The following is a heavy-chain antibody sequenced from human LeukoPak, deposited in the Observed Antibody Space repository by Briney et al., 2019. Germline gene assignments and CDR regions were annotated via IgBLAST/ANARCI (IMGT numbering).Heavy chain of an antibody. CDR3: ARGRVVVAAYRYYFDY. J-gene: IGHJ4*02. D-gene: IGHD2-15*01. Sequence: PSETLSLTCAVYGGSFSGYYWSWIRQPPGKGLEWIGEINHSGSTNYNPSLKSRVTISVDTSKNQFSLKLSSVTAADTAEYYCARGRVVVAAYRYYFDYWGQGTLVTVSS. V-gene: IGHV4-34*01. CDR1: GGSFSGYY. CDR2: INHSGST.